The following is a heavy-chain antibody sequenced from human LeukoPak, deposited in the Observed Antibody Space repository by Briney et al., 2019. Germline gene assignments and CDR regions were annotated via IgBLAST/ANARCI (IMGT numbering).Heavy chain of an antibody. CDR1: GFTFSDYG. CDR3: VRESPVAAVGRSWFDP. CDR2: IRNDGSYE. V-gene: IGHV3-30*02. D-gene: IGHD6-13*01. Sequence: GGSLRLSCAASGFTFSDYGMHWVRQAPGKGLEWVAFIRNDGSYEYYPDSVKGRFTISRDNSRNALFLQMNSLRAEDTAVYYCVRESPVAAVGRSWFDPWGQGTLVTVSS. J-gene: IGHJ5*02.